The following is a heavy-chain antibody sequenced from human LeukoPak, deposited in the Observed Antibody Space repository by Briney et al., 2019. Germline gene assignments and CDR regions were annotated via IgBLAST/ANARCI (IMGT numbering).Heavy chain of an antibody. D-gene: IGHD5-18*01. Sequence: ASVKVSCKASGYTFTSYYMHWVRQAPGQGLEWMGWINPNSGGTNYAQKFQGRVTMTRDTSISTAYMELSRLRSDDTAVYYCARSIEAMDWFDPWGQGTLVTVSS. V-gene: IGHV1-2*02. J-gene: IGHJ5*02. CDR1: GYTFTSYY. CDR2: INPNSGGT. CDR3: ARSIEAMDWFDP.